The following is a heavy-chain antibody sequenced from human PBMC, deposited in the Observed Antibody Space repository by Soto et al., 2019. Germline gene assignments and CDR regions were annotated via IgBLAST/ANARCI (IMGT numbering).Heavy chain of an antibody. CDR3: ARDSYCSSSSCQTYFDY. J-gene: IGHJ4*01. D-gene: IGHD2-2*01. CDR2: IWYDGSEQ. CDR1: GFTFSSHG. V-gene: IGHV3-33*01. Sequence: GGSLRLSCAASGFTFSSHGMHWVRQAPGKGLEWVAVIWYDGSEQYSGDSVTGRLTVSRDSSKNTLYLRMNSLRAEDTAVYYCARDSYCSSSSCQTYFDYWGRGTLVTVSS.